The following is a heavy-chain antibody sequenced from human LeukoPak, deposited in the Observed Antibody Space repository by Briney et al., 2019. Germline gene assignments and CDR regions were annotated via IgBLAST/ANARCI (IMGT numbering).Heavy chain of an antibody. V-gene: IGHV3-74*01. D-gene: IGHD6-19*01. CDR1: GFTFSSYW. CDR2: INTDGSST. CDR3: VRGGYSSGWYDGALDY. J-gene: IGHJ4*02. Sequence: GGSLRLSCGASGFTFSSYWMHWVRQAPGKGLVWVSRINTDGSSTSYADSVKGRFTISRDNAKNTLYLQMNSLRAEDTAVYYCVRGGYSSGWYDGALDYWGQGTLVTVSS.